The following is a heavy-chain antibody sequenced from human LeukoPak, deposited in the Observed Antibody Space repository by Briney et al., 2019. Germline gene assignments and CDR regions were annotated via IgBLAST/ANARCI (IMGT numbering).Heavy chain of an antibody. CDR2: INHSGST. J-gene: IGHJ6*03. CDR1: GGSLSGYY. CDR3: ARGRLYCSSTSCYTASYYYYMDV. D-gene: IGHD2-2*02. V-gene: IGHV4-34*01. Sequence: SETLSLTCAVYGGSLSGYYWSWIRQPPGKGLEWIGEINHSGSTNYNPSLKSRVTISVDTSKNQFSLKLSSVTAADTAVYYCARGRLYCSSTSCYTASYYYYMDVWGKGTTVTVSS.